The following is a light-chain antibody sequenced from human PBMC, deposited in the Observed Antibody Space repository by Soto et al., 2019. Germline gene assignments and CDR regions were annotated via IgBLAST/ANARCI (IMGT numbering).Light chain of an antibody. CDR1: QSVSNY. Sequence: EIVLTQSPATLSLSPGERATLSCRASQSVSNYLAWYQQKPGQAPRLLIYDASNRATGIPARFSGSWSGADFTLTISSLEPEEFAVYYCQQRSYWLTFGGGTKVEIK. J-gene: IGKJ4*01. V-gene: IGKV3-11*01. CDR3: QQRSYWLT. CDR2: DAS.